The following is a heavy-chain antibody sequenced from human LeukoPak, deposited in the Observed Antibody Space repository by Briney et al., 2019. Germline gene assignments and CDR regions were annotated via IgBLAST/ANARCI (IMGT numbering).Heavy chain of an antibody. V-gene: IGHV4-34*01. CDR3: ARGRGAAAGRDWFFDY. CDR2: INHSGST. D-gene: IGHD6-13*01. J-gene: IGHJ4*02. Sequence: SETLSLTCAVYGGSFSGYYWSWIRQPPGKGLEWIGEINHSGSTNYNPSLKSRVTISVDTSKNQFSLKLSSVTAADTAVYYCARGRGAAAGRDWFFDYWGQGTLVTVSS. CDR1: GGSFSGYY.